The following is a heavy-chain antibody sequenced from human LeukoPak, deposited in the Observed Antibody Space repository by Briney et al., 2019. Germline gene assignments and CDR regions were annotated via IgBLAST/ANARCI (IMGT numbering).Heavy chain of an antibody. V-gene: IGHV4-31*03. CDR1: GGSISSGAYY. J-gene: IGHJ4*02. Sequence: SQTLSLTCTVSGGSISSGAYYWSWVRQHPGKGLEWIAYIYYSGSPYYNLSLKSRVTISVDTSNNQFSLKLSSVTAADTAVYYCARTHITGTGYFDYWGQRTLVTVSS. CDR2: IYYSGSP. CDR3: ARTHITGTGYFDY. D-gene: IGHD1-20*01.